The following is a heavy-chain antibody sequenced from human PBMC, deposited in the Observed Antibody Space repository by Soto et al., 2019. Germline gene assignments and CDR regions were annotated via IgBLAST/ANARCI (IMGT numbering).Heavy chain of an antibody. CDR1: GDSVSSGTYY. J-gene: IGHJ5*02. Sequence: SETLSLTCTVSGDSVSSGTYYWGWIRQPSGKGLEWIGNVYHSGSTKYNPSLKSPVTISVDTSKNQFSLELNFVTAADTAVYYCARVSFYYDTSGYGVGWFDPWGQGALVTVSS. D-gene: IGHD3-22*01. CDR3: ARVSFYYDTSGYGVGWFDP. V-gene: IGHV4-61*01. CDR2: VYHSGST.